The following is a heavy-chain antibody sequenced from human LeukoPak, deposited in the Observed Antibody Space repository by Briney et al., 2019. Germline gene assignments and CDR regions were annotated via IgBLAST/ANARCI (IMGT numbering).Heavy chain of an antibody. CDR2: INPNGDGT. J-gene: IGHJ4*02. Sequence: SVHVSSKSTGNTFSGDYVHCARQAPGQGLEWMGRINPNGDGTNYAQKFQGWVTMTRDTSMSTAYVELSRLSSDDTAVYYCATGDYFDYWGQGTLVTVSS. V-gene: IGHV1-2*04. CDR3: ATGDYFDY. CDR1: GNTFSGDY.